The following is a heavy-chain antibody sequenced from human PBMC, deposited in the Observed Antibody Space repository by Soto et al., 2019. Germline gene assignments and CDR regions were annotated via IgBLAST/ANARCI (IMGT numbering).Heavy chain of an antibody. Sequence: ESGGGVVQPGRSLRLSCAASGFTFSSYGMHWVRQAPGKGLEWVAVIWYDGSNKYYADSVKGRFTISRDNSKNTLYLQMNSLRAEETAVYYCAREFAERLDLGELSLYAFDIWGQGTMVTVSS. CDR3: AREFAERLDLGELSLYAFDI. J-gene: IGHJ3*02. CDR2: IWYDGSNK. D-gene: IGHD3-16*02. CDR1: GFTFSSYG. V-gene: IGHV3-33*01.